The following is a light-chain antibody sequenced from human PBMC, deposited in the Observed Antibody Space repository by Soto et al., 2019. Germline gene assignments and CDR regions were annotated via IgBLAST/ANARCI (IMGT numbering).Light chain of an antibody. CDR3: QQRHMWPIT. CDR1: ESVSS. CDR2: DAY. Sequence: EIVLTQSPGTLSLSPGERATLSCRASESVSSIAWYQQKPGQAPRLLIYDAYNRATGIPPRFSGSGSGTDFTLTISSLGPEDSAVYYCQQRHMWPITFGQGTRLEIK. J-gene: IGKJ5*01. V-gene: IGKV3-11*01.